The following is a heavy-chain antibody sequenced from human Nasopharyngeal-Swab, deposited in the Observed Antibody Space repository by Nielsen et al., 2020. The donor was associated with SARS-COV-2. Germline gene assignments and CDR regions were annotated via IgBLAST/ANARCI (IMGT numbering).Heavy chain of an antibody. D-gene: IGHD2-2*01. V-gene: IGHV4-4*02. Sequence: SETLSLTCAVSGGSISSSNWWSWVRQPPGKGLERIGEIYHSGSTNYNPSLKSRVTISVDKSKNQFSLKLSSVTAADTAVYYCARGRGYCSSTSCSYYFDYWGQGTLVTVSS. J-gene: IGHJ4*02. CDR1: GGSISSSNW. CDR3: ARGRGYCSSTSCSYYFDY. CDR2: IYHSGST.